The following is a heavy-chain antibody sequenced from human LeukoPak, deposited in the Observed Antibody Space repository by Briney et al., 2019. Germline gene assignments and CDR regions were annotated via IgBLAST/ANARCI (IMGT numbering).Heavy chain of an antibody. D-gene: IGHD5-18*01. CDR2: IYSGGST. CDR3: AKSRLWLRILDY. J-gene: IGHJ4*02. V-gene: IGHV3-53*01. CDR1: GFTVSRNY. Sequence: GGSLRLSCAASGFTVSRNYMSWVRQAPGKGLEWVSEIYSGGSTYYAASVKGRFSISRDNSKNTVYLQMNSLRAEDTAVYYCAKSRLWLRILDYWGQGTLVTVSS.